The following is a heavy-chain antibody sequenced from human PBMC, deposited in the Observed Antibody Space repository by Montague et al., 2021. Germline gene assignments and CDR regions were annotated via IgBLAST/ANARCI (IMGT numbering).Heavy chain of an antibody. Sequence: SLRLSCAASGFTFSTFTMHWVRQAPGKGLEWVALISHDGSHKYYADSVRGRFTVSRDNSKNTLYLQTSSLRADDTAVNYCARWRVYYDSSGYAAWGRGTLVTVSS. CDR3: ARWRVYYDSSGYAA. CDR1: GFTFSTFT. CDR2: ISHDGSHK. J-gene: IGHJ5*02. V-gene: IGHV3-30-3*01. D-gene: IGHD3-22*01.